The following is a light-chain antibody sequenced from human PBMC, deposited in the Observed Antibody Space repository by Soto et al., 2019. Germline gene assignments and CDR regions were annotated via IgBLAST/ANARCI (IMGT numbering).Light chain of an antibody. CDR3: CSYAGSYTLV. CDR2: DVN. V-gene: IGLV2-11*01. J-gene: IGLJ1*01. Sequence: QSALTQPRSVSGSPGQSVTISCTGTSSVVGGYNYVSWYQQHPGKAPKLMIYDVNKRPSGVPDRFSGSKSGNTASLTISGLQAEDEADYYCCSYAGSYTLVFGTGTKVTLL. CDR1: SSVVGGYNY.